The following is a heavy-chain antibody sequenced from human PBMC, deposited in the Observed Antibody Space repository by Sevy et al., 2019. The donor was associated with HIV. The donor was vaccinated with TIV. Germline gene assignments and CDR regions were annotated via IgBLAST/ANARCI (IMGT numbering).Heavy chain of an antibody. Sequence: ASVKVSCKASGYSFTSYGVSWVRQAPGQGLEWMGWISAYNGNTNYAQKLQGRVTMTTDTSTSTAYMELRSLRSDDTAVFYCARDGDIAPFRLFDYWGQGTLVTVSS. CDR1: GYSFTSYG. D-gene: IGHD5-12*01. V-gene: IGHV1-18*01. J-gene: IGHJ4*02. CDR2: ISAYNGNT. CDR3: ARDGDIAPFRLFDY.